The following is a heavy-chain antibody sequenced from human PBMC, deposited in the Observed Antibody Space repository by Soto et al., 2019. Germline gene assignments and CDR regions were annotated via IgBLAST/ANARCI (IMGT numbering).Heavy chain of an antibody. CDR1: GYTFTSYG. Sequence: QVQXVQSXAXVXXPGXXVKVSCKASGYTFTSYGISWVRQAPGQGLEWMGWISAYNGNTNYAQKLQGRVTMTTDTSTSTAYMELRSLRSDDTAVYYCARDHAVTQFDYWGQGTLVTVSS. J-gene: IGHJ4*02. CDR3: ARDHAVTQFDY. D-gene: IGHD4-17*01. CDR2: ISAYNGNT. V-gene: IGHV1-18*01.